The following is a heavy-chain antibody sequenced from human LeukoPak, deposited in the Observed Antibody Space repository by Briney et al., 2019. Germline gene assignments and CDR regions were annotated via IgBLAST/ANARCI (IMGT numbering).Heavy chain of an antibody. CDR3: ASSEARITIFGVVLNPFDY. Sequence: SETLSLTCAVYGGSFSSYYWSWIRQPPGKGLEWIGYIYYSGSTNYNPSLKSRVTISVDTSKNQFSLKLSSVTAADTAVYYCASSEARITIFGVVLNPFDYWGQGTLVTVSS. V-gene: IGHV4-59*01. CDR2: IYYSGST. D-gene: IGHD3-3*01. J-gene: IGHJ4*02. CDR1: GGSFSSYY.